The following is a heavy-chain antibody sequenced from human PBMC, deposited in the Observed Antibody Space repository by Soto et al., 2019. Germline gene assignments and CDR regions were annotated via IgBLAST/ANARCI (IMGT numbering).Heavy chain of an antibody. D-gene: IGHD3-10*01. J-gene: IGHJ6*02. CDR1: GFTFSSYG. V-gene: IGHV3-30*18. CDR2: ISYDGSNK. CDR3: AKDTAGVKVYYYGMDV. Sequence: PGGSLRLSCAASGFTFSSYGMHWVRQAPGKGLEWVAVISYDGSNKYYADSVKGRFTISRDNSKNTLYLQMNSLRAEDTAVYYCAKDTAGVKVYYYGMDVWGQGTTVTVSS.